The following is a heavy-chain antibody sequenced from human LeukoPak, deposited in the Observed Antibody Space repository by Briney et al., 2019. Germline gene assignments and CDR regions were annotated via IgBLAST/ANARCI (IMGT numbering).Heavy chain of an antibody. CDR1: GFTFSSYA. J-gene: IGHJ4*02. CDR3: ARGAYGPNTFDY. CDR2: ISGSGGST. Sequence: QPGGSLILSCAASGFTFSSYAMSWVRQAPGKGLEWVSAISGSGGSTYYADSVKGRFTISRDNSKNTLYLQMNSLRAEDTAVYYCARGAYGPNTFDYWGQGTLSPSPQ. D-gene: IGHD3-10*01. V-gene: IGHV3-23*01.